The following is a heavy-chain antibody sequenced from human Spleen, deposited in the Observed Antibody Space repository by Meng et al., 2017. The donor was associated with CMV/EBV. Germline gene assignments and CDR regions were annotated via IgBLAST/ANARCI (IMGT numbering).Heavy chain of an antibody. CDR2: TFYSGSI. D-gene: IGHD6-19*01. CDR3: ARSPGYSSSWFDP. CDR1: GASMYGSTYY. V-gene: IGHV4-39*07. Sequence: VSGASMYGSTYYWGWIRQPPGKGLEWIGSTFYSGSIHYNPSLKSRVIISLDTSKNQFSLNLTSLNAADTAVYYCARSPGYSSSWFDPWGQGTLVTVSS. J-gene: IGHJ5*02.